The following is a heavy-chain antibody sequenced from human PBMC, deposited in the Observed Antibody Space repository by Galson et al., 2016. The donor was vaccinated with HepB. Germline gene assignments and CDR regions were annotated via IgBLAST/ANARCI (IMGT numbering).Heavy chain of an antibody. CDR1: GYTFTSYG. J-gene: IGHJ5*02. Sequence: SVKVSCKASGYTFTSYGISWVRQAPGQGLEWMGWIRAYNGNTNYAQKFQARVTMTTDTSTNTAYMELRSLRSDDPAVYYCAGGLSSSWVNWFAPWGQGTLVTVSS. D-gene: IGHD6-6*01. CDR3: AGGLSSSWVNWFAP. CDR2: IRAYNGNT. V-gene: IGHV1-18*01.